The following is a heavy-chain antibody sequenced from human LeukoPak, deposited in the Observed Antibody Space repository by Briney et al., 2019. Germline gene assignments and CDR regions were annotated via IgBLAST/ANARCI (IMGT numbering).Heavy chain of an antibody. D-gene: IGHD2-2*01. J-gene: IGHJ6*02. CDR3: ARGDRNRYCSSTSCFYYYGMDV. Sequence: GASVKVSCKASGYTFTGYYMHWVRQAPAQGLEWMGWINPNSGGTNYAQKFQGRVTMTRDTSISTAYMELSRLRSDDTAVYYCARGDRNRYCSSTSCFYYYGMDVWGQGTTVTVSS. V-gene: IGHV1-2*02. CDR1: GYTFTGYY. CDR2: INPNSGGT.